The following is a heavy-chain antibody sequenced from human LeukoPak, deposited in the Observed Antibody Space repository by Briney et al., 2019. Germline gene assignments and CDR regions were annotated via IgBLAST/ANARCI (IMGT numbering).Heavy chain of an antibody. J-gene: IGHJ4*02. D-gene: IGHD2-21*01. CDR3: ARVREPRYGGHDVLDY. CDR1: GFTFSSYA. CDR2: ISSNGGST. Sequence: SGGSLRLSCAASGFTFSSYAMHWVRQAPGKGLEYVSAISSNGGSTYYANSVKGRFTISRDNSKNTLHLQMGSLRAEDMAVYYCARVREPRYGGHDVLDYWGQGTLVTVSS. V-gene: IGHV3-64*01.